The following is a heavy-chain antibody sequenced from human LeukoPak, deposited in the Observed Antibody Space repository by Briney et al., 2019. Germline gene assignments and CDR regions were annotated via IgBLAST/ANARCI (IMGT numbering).Heavy chain of an antibody. J-gene: IGHJ4*02. CDR2: IYPGDSDT. V-gene: IGHV5-51*01. D-gene: IGHD1-26*01. CDR1: GYSFTSYW. CDR3: ARPLQGIVGATGLDY. Sequence: TGESLKISCKGSGYSFTSYWIGWVRQMPGKGLEWMGIIYPGDSDTRYGPSFQGQVTISADKSIKTAYLQWSSLKASDTAMYYCARPLQGIVGATGLDYWGQGTLVTVSS.